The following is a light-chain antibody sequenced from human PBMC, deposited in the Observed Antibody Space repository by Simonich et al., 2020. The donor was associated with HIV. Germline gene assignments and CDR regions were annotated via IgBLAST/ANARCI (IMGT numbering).Light chain of an antibody. CDR2: DDS. CDR3: QVWDSSSDHYV. J-gene: IGLJ1*01. CDR1: NIETKR. Sequence: SYVLTQPPSVSVAPGKTARITCGGNNIETKRVHWYQQKPGKAPVLVVNDDSDRPSGIPERWSGSNSGNTATLTISRVEAGDEADYYCQVWDSSSDHYVFGTGTKVTVL. V-gene: IGLV3-21*03.